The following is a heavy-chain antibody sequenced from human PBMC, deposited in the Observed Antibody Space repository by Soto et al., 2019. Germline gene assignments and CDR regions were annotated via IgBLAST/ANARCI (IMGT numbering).Heavy chain of an antibody. CDR2: ISYDGSNK. D-gene: IGHD1-26*01. CDR1: GFTFSSYA. Sequence: GGSLRLSCAASGFTFSSYAMHWVRQAPGKGLEWVAVISYDGSNKYYADSVKGRFTISRDNSKNTLYLQMNSLRAEDTAVYYCARDEVVGATPSALDYWGQGTLVTVSS. J-gene: IGHJ4*02. CDR3: ARDEVVGATPSALDY. V-gene: IGHV3-30-3*01.